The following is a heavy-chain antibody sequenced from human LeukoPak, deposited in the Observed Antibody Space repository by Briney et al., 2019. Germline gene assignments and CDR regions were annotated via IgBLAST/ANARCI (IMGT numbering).Heavy chain of an antibody. CDR1: GFTFSSYW. V-gene: IGHV3-7*01. Sequence: PGGSLRLSCAASGFTFSSYWMSWVRQAPGKGLEWVANIKQDGSEKYYVDSVKGRFTISKDNAKNSLYLQVNSLRAEDTAVYYCARRDYYGSGSYDYWGQGTLVTVSS. CDR2: IKQDGSEK. CDR3: ARRDYYGSGSYDY. D-gene: IGHD3-10*01. J-gene: IGHJ4*02.